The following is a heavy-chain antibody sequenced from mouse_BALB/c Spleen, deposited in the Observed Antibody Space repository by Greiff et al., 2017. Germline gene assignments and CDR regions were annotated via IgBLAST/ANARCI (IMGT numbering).Heavy chain of an antibody. CDR2: INPYNDGT. Sequence: VQLQQSGPELVKPGASVKMSCKASGYTFTSYVMHWVKQKPGQGLEWIGYINPYNDGTKYNEKFKGKATLTSDKSSSTAYMELSSLTSEDSAVYYCESRAEHGSKGFAYWGQGTLVTVSA. J-gene: IGHJ3*01. CDR1: GYTFTSYV. V-gene: IGHV1-14*01. CDR3: ESRAEHGSKGFAY. D-gene: IGHD1-1*01.